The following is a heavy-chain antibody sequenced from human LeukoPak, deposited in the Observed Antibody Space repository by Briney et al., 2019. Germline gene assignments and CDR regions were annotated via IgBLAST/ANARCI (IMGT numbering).Heavy chain of an antibody. Sequence: PSETLSLTCAVYGGSFSGYYWSWIRLPPGKGLEWIGEINHSGSTNYNPSLKSRVTISVDTSKNQFSLKLSSVTAADTAVYYCARGGNIFDYWGQGTLVTVSS. D-gene: IGHD2/OR15-2a*01. CDR1: GGSFSGYY. CDR3: ARGGNIFDY. V-gene: IGHV4-34*01. J-gene: IGHJ4*02. CDR2: INHSGST.